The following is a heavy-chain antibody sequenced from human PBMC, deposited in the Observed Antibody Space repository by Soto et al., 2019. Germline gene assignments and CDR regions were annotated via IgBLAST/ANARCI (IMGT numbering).Heavy chain of an antibody. CDR3: ARDYGDYPGYYYYGMDV. CDR1: GGTFSSYT. D-gene: IGHD4-17*01. CDR2: IIPILGIA. V-gene: IGHV1-69*08. J-gene: IGHJ6*02. Sequence: QVQLVQSGAEVKKPGSSVKVSCKASGGTFSSYTISWLRQAHGQGLEWMGRIIPILGIANYAQKFQGRVTITEDKSTSSAYKDMSSLRSEDTAVYYCARDYGDYPGYYYYGMDVWGQGTTVTVSS.